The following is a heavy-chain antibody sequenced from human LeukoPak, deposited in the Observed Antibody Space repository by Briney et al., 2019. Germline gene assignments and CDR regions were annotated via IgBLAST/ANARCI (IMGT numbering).Heavy chain of an antibody. V-gene: IGHV4-39*01. J-gene: IGHJ5*02. CDR1: GGSISSSSYY. Sequence: SETLSLTCTVSGGSISSSSYYWGWIRQPPGKGLEWIGSIYYSGSTYYNPSLKSRVTISVDTSKNQFSLKLSSVTAADTAVYYCASSSFDYGSNWFDPWGQGTLVTVSS. CDR2: IYYSGST. CDR3: ASSSFDYGSNWFDP. D-gene: IGHD4/OR15-4a*01.